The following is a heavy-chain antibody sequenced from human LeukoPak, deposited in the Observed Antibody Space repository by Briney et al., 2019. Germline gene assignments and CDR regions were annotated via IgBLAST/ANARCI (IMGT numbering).Heavy chain of an antibody. D-gene: IGHD3-16*01. CDR1: EYSFTSYW. CDR2: IYPGDSGT. J-gene: IGHJ4*02. CDR3: ARQTPIFDYADYIAEASNFDN. Sequence: GESLNISCKGSEYSFTSYWIGWVREMPGKGREWVWIIYPGDSGTRYSPSCKRQVTISADNSISTAYLQWSSLKASDTAMYYCARQTPIFDYADYIAEASNFDNWGQGTLVTVSS. V-gene: IGHV5-51*01.